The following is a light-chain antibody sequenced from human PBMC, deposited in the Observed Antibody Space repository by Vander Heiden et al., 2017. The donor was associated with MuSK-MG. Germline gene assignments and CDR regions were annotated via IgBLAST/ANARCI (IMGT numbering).Light chain of an antibody. Sequence: DIVMTQSPLSLPVTPGEPASISCRSSQSLLHGNGHNYLDWYVQKPWQSPQLLIYLTSTRVSGVPDRLSGRGSGTDFTLKIIRVEAEDVGVYYCREALQTPHTFGHGSNVEIK. V-gene: IGKV2-28*01. J-gene: IGKJ3*01. CDR1: QSLLHGNGHNY. CDR2: LTS. CDR3: REALQTPHT.